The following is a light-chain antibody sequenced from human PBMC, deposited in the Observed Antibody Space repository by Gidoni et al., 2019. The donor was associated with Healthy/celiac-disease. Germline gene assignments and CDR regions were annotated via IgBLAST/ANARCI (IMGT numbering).Light chain of an antibody. CDR2: DAS. Sequence: DIQITHSPSSLSASVGDRVTITCRASQGISSHLNWYQQKPGKAPKLLIYDASSLQSGVPSRFSGSGSGTDFTLTISSLQPEDFATYYCQQIYSNPLTFXEXTKVEIK. CDR1: QGISSH. CDR3: QQIYSNPLT. V-gene: IGKV1-39*01. J-gene: IGKJ4*01.